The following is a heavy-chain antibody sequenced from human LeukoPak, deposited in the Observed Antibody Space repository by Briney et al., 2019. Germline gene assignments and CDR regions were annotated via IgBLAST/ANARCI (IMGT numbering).Heavy chain of an antibody. D-gene: IGHD2-21*01. CDR1: GGSISSGGYS. V-gene: IGHV4-30-2*01. CDR2: IYHSGST. CDR3: ARTKTHTIPNWFDP. Sequence: PSETLSLTCAVSGGSISSGGYSWSWIQQPPGKGLEWIGYIYHSGSTYYNPSLKSRVTISVDTSKNQFSLKLSSVTAADTAVYYCARTKTHTIPNWFDPWGQGTLVTVSS. J-gene: IGHJ5*02.